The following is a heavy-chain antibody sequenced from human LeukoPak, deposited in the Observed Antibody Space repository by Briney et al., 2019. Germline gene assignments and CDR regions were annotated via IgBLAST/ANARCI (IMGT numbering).Heavy chain of an antibody. CDR3: TTDRGLYDSSGYYYFATDI. CDR2: IKSKTDGGTT. V-gene: IGHV3-15*01. CDR1: GFTFSNAW. Sequence: GGSLRLSCAASGFTFSNAWMSWVRQAPGKGLEWVGRIKSKTDGGTTDYAAPVKGRFTISRDDSKNTLYLQMNSLITEDTAVYYCTTDRGLYDSSGYYYFATDIWGQGTMVTVSS. D-gene: IGHD3-22*01. J-gene: IGHJ3*02.